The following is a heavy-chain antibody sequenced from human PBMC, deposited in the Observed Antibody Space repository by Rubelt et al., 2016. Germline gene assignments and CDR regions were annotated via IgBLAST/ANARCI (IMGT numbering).Heavy chain of an antibody. CDR2: ISYDGSNK. D-gene: IGHD2/OR15-2a*01. J-gene: IGHJ3*02. V-gene: IGHV3-30*18. CDR1: G. Sequence: GMHWVRQAPGKGLEWVAVISYDGSNKYYADSVKGRFTISRDNSKNTLYLQMNSLRAEDTAVYYCAKEARGLSAFDIWGQGTMVTVSS. CDR3: AKEARGLSAFDI.